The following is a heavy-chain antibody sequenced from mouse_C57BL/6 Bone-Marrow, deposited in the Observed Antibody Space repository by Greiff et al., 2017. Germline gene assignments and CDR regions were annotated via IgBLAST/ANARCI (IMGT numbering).Heavy chain of an antibody. CDR1: GYTFTSYG. V-gene: IGHV1-81*01. CDR2: IYPRSGNT. J-gene: IGHJ2*01. Sequence: QVQLKQSGAELARPGASVKLSCKASGYTFTSYGISWVKQRTGQGLEWIGEIYPRSGNTYYNEKFKGKATLTADKSSSTAYMELRSLTSEDSAVYFCARRGYYYGRSYGGVDYWGQGTTLTVSS. CDR3: ARRGYYYGRSYGGVDY. D-gene: IGHD1-1*01.